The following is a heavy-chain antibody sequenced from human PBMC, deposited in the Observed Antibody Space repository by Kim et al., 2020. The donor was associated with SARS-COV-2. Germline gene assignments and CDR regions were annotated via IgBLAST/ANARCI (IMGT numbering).Heavy chain of an antibody. J-gene: IGHJ6*02. CDR3: ARENFNWGSYYYYGMDV. CDR2: IWYDGSNK. CDR1: GFTFSSYG. V-gene: IGHV3-33*01. D-gene: IGHD7-27*01. Sequence: GGSLRLSCAASGFTFSSYGMHWVRQAPGKGLEWVAVIWYDGSNKYYADSVKGRFTISRDNSKNTLYLQMNSLRAEDTAVYYCARENFNWGSYYYYGMDVWGQGTTGTLSS.